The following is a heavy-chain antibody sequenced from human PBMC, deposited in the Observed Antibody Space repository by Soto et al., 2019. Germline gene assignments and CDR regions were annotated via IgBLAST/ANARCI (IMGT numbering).Heavy chain of an antibody. CDR3: ARVEDYDILTGYSSSWFDP. Sequence: QVQLVQSGAEVKKPGASVKVSCKASGYTFTSYSISWVRQAPGQGLEWMGWISAYNGNTNYAQKLQGRVTMTTDTSTRTAYMELRSLRSDGTAVYYCARVEDYDILTGYSSSWFDPWGQGTLVTVSS. V-gene: IGHV1-18*01. CDR2: ISAYNGNT. D-gene: IGHD3-9*01. J-gene: IGHJ5*02. CDR1: GYTFTSYS.